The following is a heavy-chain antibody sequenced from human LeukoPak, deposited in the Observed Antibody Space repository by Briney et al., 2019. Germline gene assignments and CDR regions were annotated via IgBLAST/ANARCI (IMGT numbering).Heavy chain of an antibody. D-gene: IGHD3-22*01. Sequence: SETLSLTCTVSGGSISSYYWSWIRQPLGKGLEWIGYIYYSGSTNYNPSLKSRVTISVDTSKNQFSLKLSSVTAADTAVYYCARYDSSGYYHGSTFDIWGQGTMVTVSS. J-gene: IGHJ3*02. CDR2: IYYSGST. CDR1: GGSISSYY. V-gene: IGHV4-59*01. CDR3: ARYDSSGYYHGSTFDI.